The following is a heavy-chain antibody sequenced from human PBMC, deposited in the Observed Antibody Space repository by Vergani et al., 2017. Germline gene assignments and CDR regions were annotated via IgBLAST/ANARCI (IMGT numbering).Heavy chain of an antibody. CDR1: GFTFSDYY. Sequence: QVQLVESGGGLVKPGGSLRLSCAASGFTFSDYYMSWIRQAPGKGLEWVSYISSSSSYTNYADSVKGRFTISRDNAKNSLYLQMNSLRAEDTAVYYCARDTAAGVYYYGMDVWGQGTMVTVSS. D-gene: IGHD6-13*01. J-gene: IGHJ6*02. CDR3: ARDTAAGVYYYGMDV. CDR2: ISSSSSYT. V-gene: IGHV3-11*05.